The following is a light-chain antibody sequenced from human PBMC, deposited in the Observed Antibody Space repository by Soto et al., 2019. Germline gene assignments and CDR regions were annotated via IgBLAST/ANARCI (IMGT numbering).Light chain of an antibody. Sequence: EIVMTQSPATLSVPPGERATLSCRASQSVSSNLAWYQQKPGQAPRLLIYGASTMATGSPARISGSAFGTQFTHTISSLQTRDFAAYFCQLYNNLTAPPFGAGTKVLIK. CDR2: GAS. CDR3: QLYNNLTAPP. V-gene: IGKV3-15*01. J-gene: IGKJ4*01. CDR1: QSVSSN.